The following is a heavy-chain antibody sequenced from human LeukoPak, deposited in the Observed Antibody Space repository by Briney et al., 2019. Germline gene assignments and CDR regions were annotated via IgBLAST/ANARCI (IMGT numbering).Heavy chain of an antibody. CDR2: ISGSGGRI. J-gene: IGHJ4*02. Sequence: GGSLRLSFAASGFTFSSYVINWVRQAPGKRLERVSVISGSGGRIYYADSVKGRFTISRDTSKDTLYLTMNSWRDEDTAVYYCARKDVEVAGFDYWGQGTLVTVSS. V-gene: IGHV3-23*01. CDR3: ARKDVEVAGFDY. CDR1: GFTFSSYV. D-gene: IGHD6-19*01.